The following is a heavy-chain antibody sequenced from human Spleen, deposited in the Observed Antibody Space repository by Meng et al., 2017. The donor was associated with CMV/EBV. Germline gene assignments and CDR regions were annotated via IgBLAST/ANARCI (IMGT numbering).Heavy chain of an antibody. CDR3: ARIERRRILKYCGSDCSTTDY. D-gene: IGHD2-21*02. J-gene: IGHJ4*02. CDR1: GCCICSSNL. V-gene: IGHV4-4*02. Sequence: QVQLQESGPGLVTPSGTLSLTCAVSGCCICSSNLWTCVRQVPGKGLEWIGEIYHSGSTNYNPSLKSRVTISVDKFKNQFSLKLGSVTAADTAVYYCARIERRRILKYCGSDCSTTDYWGQGTLVTVSS. CDR2: IYHSGST.